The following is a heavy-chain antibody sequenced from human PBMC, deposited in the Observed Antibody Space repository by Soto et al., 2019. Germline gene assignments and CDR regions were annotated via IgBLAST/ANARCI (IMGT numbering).Heavy chain of an antibody. CDR3: GGHWYNY. CDR1: GFTFTTSA. J-gene: IGHJ4*02. CDR2: IHIPGGRA. D-gene: IGHD1-20*01. Sequence: GGSLRLSCAASGFTFTTSAISWVRQAPGKGLEWISLIHIPGGRATYADSVRGRFTISIDNSENTVFLQMNSLRAEDTAIYYCGGHWYNYWGQGTFVTVSS. V-gene: IGHV3-23*01.